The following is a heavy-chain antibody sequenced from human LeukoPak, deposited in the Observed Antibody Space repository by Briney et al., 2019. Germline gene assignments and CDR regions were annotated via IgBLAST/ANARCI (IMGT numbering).Heavy chain of an antibody. Sequence: ASVKVSCKASGYTFTGYYMHWVRQAPGQGLEWMGWINPNSGGTNYAQKFQGRVTMTRDTSISTAYMELSRLRSDDTAGYYLARLDRITMVRGVYDIDYWGQGTLVSVCS. CDR3: ARLDRITMVRGVYDIDY. CDR1: GYTFTGYY. D-gene: IGHD3-10*01. J-gene: IGHJ4*02. CDR2: INPNSGGT. V-gene: IGHV1-2*02.